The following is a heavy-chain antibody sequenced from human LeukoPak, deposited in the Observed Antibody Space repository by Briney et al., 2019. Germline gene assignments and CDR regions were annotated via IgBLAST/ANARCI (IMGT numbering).Heavy chain of an antibody. D-gene: IGHD2-21*02. CDR2: ISAYNGNT. Sequence: ASVKVSCKASGYTFTGYYLHWVRQAPGQGLEWMGWISAYNGNTNYAQKLQGRVTMTTDTSTSTAYMELRSLRSDDTAVYYCARVVTAIYYYYYMDVWGKGTTVTVSS. CDR3: ARVVTAIYYYYYMDV. CDR1: GYTFTGYY. V-gene: IGHV1-18*04. J-gene: IGHJ6*03.